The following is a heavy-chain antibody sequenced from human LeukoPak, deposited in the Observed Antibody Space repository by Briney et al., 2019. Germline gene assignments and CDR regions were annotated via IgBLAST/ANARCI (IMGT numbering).Heavy chain of an antibody. Sequence: GASVKVSCKASGYTFTGYYMHWVRQAPGQGLEWMGWINPNSGGTNYAQKFQGRVTMTRDTSISTAYMELSRLRSDDTAVYYCARDSEYCTSTNCFHPFDSWGQGTLVTVSS. J-gene: IGHJ4*02. V-gene: IGHV1-2*02. CDR2: INPNSGGT. CDR1: GYTFTGYY. D-gene: IGHD2-2*01. CDR3: ARDSEYCTSTNCFHPFDS.